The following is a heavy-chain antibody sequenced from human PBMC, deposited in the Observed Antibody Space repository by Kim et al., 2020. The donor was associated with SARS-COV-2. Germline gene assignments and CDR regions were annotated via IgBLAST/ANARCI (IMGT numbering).Heavy chain of an antibody. V-gene: IGHV4-34*01. J-gene: IGHJ5*02. Sequence: SENLSLTCAVYGGSFSGYYWSWIRQPPGKGPEWIGEINHSGSTNYNPSLKSRVTISVDTSKNQFSLKLSSVTAADTAVYYCARKGMGYSSGWYLGRNWFDPWGQGTLVTVSS. CDR1: GGSFSGYY. CDR2: INHSGST. D-gene: IGHD6-19*01. CDR3: ARKGMGYSSGWYLGRNWFDP.